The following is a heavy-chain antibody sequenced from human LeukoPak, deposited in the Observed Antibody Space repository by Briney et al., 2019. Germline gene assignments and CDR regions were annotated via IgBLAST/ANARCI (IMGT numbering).Heavy chain of an antibody. V-gene: IGHV3-7*01. CDR3: ARDRGQYSWYGGIDY. CDR1: GFTFSSYW. CDR2: IKQDGSEK. Sequence: GGSLRLSCAASGFTFSSYWMSWVRQAPGKGLEWVANIKQDGSEKYYVDSVKGRFTISRDNAKNSLYLQMNSLRAEDTAVYYCARDRGQYSWYGGIDYWGQGTLVTVSS. D-gene: IGHD6-13*01. J-gene: IGHJ4*02.